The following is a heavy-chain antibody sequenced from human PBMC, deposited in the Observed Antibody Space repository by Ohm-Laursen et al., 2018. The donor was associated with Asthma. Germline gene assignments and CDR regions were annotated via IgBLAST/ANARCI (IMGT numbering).Heavy chain of an antibody. Sequence: PSQTLSLTCTVSGGSISSYYWSWIRQPPGKGLEWIGYIYYSGSTNYNPSLKSRVTISVDTSKNQFSLKLSSVTAADTAVYYCATYGDYFTGGVYWGQGTLVTVSS. CDR3: ATYGDYFTGGVY. CDR2: IYYSGST. J-gene: IGHJ4*02. D-gene: IGHD4-17*01. CDR1: GGSISSYY. V-gene: IGHV4-59*08.